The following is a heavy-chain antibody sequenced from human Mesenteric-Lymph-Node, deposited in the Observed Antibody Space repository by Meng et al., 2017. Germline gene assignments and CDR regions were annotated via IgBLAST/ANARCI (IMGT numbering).Heavy chain of an antibody. Sequence: GRSLKISCAASGFTFSSYWMHWVRQAPGKGLVWVSRMKYDGSVTTYADSVMGRFTISRDNAKNTLYLQMNSLRAEDTAVYYCATAGSYRFDQWGQGTLVTVSS. CDR3: ATAGSYRFDQ. D-gene: IGHD3-16*02. J-gene: IGHJ4*02. CDR1: GFTFSSYW. V-gene: IGHV3-74*01. CDR2: MKYDGSVT.